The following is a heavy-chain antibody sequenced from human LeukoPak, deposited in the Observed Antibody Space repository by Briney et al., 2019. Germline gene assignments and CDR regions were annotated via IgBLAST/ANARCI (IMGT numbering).Heavy chain of an antibody. J-gene: IGHJ4*02. CDR2: VYPGDSDT. CDR3: ARRSGARSAAVAADY. Sequence: GESLKISCQDSGDSFTSYWIGWVRHMPGKGLEWMGIVYPGDSDTRYSPSFQGQVIISADKSINTAYLQWSSLKASDTGIYYCARRSGARSAAVAADYWGQGTLVTVSS. CDR1: GDSFTSYW. D-gene: IGHD6-19*01. V-gene: IGHV5-51*01.